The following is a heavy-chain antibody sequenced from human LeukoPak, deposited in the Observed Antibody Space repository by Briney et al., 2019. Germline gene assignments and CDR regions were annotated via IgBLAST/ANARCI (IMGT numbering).Heavy chain of an antibody. CDR1: GFTFSSYE. CDR3: ARDRVGAGGWYQAGPFDP. D-gene: IGHD6-19*01. Sequence: GGSLRLSCAASGFTFSSYEVNWVRQAPGKGLEWVSYISSSGSTIYYADSVKGRFTISRDNAKNSLYLQMNSLRAEDTAVYYCARDRVGAGGWYQAGPFDPWGQGTLVTVSS. J-gene: IGHJ5*02. V-gene: IGHV3-48*03. CDR2: ISSSGSTI.